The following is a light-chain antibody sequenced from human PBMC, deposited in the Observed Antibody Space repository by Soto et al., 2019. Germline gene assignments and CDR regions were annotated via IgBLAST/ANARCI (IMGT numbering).Light chain of an antibody. V-gene: IGLV2-11*01. Sequence: QSALTQPRSVSGSPGQSVTISCTGTSSDVGDYDSVSWYQQHPGKAPKLLIFDVTKRPSGVPDRFSGSKSGNTATLTIFGLQAEDEADYYCSSYTSSSTMIFGGGTKLTVL. CDR1: SSDVGDYDS. CDR2: DVT. J-gene: IGLJ2*01. CDR3: SSYTSSSTMI.